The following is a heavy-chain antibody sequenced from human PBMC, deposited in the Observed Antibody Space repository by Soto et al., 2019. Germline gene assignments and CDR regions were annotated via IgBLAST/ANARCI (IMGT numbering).Heavy chain of an antibody. Sequence: EVPLVESGGGLVQPGGSLRLSCAASGFTFSSYSMNWVRQAPGKGLEWVSYISSSSSTIYYADSVKGRFTISRDDSKSSLYLQMNSLRAEDTAVYDCARHLKRIAEIGWFDPWVQGALGNVSS. CDR2: ISSSSSTI. J-gene: IGHJ5*02. CDR3: ARHLKRIAEIGWFDP. CDR1: GFTFSSYS. D-gene: IGHD6-13*01. V-gene: IGHV3-48*01.